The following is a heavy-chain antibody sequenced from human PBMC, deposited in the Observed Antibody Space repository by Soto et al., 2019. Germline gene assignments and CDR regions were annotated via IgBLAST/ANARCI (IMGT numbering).Heavy chain of an antibody. CDR1: GFTFSSDG. J-gene: IGHJ3*02. CDR3: ARDKGLLARTDAFDI. CDR2: VWYDGSNT. D-gene: IGHD3-3*02. Sequence: PGGSLRLSCAASGFTFSSDGMHWVRQAPGKGLEWVAVVWYDGSNTYYAASVKGRFTISRDNSKNTLYLQMNSLSAEDTAVYYCARDKGLLARTDAFDIWGQGTMVTVSS. V-gene: IGHV3-33*01.